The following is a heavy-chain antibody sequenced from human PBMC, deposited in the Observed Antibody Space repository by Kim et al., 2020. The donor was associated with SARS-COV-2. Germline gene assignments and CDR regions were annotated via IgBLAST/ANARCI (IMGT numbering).Heavy chain of an antibody. J-gene: IGHJ6*02. D-gene: IGHD2-15*01. CDR3: ARGVAAASPTLSYYYYGMDV. CDR1: GFTFSSYA. V-gene: IGHV3-23*01. Sequence: GGSLRLSCAASGFTFSSYAMSWVRQAPGKGLEWVSAISGSGGSTYYADSVKGRFTISRDNAKNSLYLQMNSLRAEDTALYYCARGVAAASPTLSYYYYGMDVWGQGTTVTVSS. CDR2: ISGSGGST.